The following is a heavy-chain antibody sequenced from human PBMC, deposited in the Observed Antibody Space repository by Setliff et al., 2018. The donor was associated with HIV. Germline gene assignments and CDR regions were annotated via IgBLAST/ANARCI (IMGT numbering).Heavy chain of an antibody. CDR2: IYYSGST. V-gene: IGHV4-59*08. D-gene: IGHD6-19*01. CDR1: GDSISSYY. Sequence: SETLSLTCTVSGDSISSYYWSWIRQPPGKGLEWIGYIYYSGSTNYNPSLKSRVTISVDTSTNQFSLKLSSVTAADTAVYYCARGRRSSGWYVYHWGQGTLVTVSS. CDR3: ARGRRSSGWYVYH. J-gene: IGHJ4*02.